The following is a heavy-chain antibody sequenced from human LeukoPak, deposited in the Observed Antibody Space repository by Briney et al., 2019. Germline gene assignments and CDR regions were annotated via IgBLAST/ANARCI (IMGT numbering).Heavy chain of an antibody. Sequence: GASVKVSCKASGYTFTSYDINWVRQATGQGLEWMGLMNPNSGNTGYAQKFQGRLTMTRNTSISTAYMELSSLRSEGAAVYYCARDGFRYYDSSGYSAYNWFDPWGQGTLVTVSS. D-gene: IGHD3-22*01. CDR2: MNPNSGNT. CDR1: GYTFTSYD. V-gene: IGHV1-8*01. J-gene: IGHJ5*02. CDR3: ARDGFRYYDSSGYSAYNWFDP.